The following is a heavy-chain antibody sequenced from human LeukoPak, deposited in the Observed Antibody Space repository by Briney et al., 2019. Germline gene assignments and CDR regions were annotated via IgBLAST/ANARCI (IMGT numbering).Heavy chain of an antibody. D-gene: IGHD3-10*01. Sequence: SETLSLTCIASGGSISGYSWHWIRQPPGKGLEWIGYISYSGSTNYNPSLKSRVTMSVDTSKKQFSLKLNSVTAADTAVYYCARLSGSPWSWGQGTLVTVSS. J-gene: IGHJ5*02. CDR1: GGSISGYS. CDR3: ARLSGSPWS. V-gene: IGHV4-59*08. CDR2: ISYSGST.